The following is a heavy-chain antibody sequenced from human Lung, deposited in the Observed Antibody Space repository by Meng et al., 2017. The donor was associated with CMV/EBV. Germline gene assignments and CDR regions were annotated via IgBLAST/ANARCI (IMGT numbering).Heavy chain of an antibody. Sequence: SVXVSXXASGSSVGNYGISWVRQAPGQGLEWMGVIIPIIGITKYAQRFQGRVTITADTSTSTAYMELSSLRSEDTAMYYCARERDSSSWFDGYWGQGTLVTVSS. V-gene: IGHV1-69*10. D-gene: IGHD6-13*01. J-gene: IGHJ4*02. CDR3: ARERDSSSWFDGY. CDR2: IIPIIGIT. CDR1: GSSVGNYG.